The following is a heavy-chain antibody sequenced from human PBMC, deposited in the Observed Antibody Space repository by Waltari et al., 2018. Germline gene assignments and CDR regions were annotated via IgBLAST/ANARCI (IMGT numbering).Heavy chain of an antibody. D-gene: IGHD6-13*01. CDR2: RWYDGTNK. CDR3: ARGIADD. CDR1: GFTFSSYG. V-gene: IGHV3-33*01. J-gene: IGHJ4*02. Sequence: QVQLVESGGGVVQPGRSLRLSCTAYGFTFSSYGMLWVRQAPGKGLEWVARRWYDGTNKNYADSVRGRFTISRDNSKNTLYLQMNSLRVEDTAVYYCARGIADDWGQGTLVTVSS.